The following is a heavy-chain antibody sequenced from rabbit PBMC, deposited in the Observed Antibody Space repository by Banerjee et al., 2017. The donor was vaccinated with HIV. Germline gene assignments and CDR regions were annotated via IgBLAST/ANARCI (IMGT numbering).Heavy chain of an antibody. Sequence: EESGGDLVKPEGSLTLTCTVSGFSFSSSSWICWVRQAPGKGLEWIACIFPDISGVTYYASWAKGRFTVSKASSTTVTLQMTSLTAADTATYFCARVGSGYYFSLNLWGPGTLVTVS. CDR1: GFSFSSSSW. CDR2: IFPDISGVT. J-gene: IGHJ4*01. D-gene: IGHD1-1*01. CDR3: ARVGSGYYFSLNL. V-gene: IGHV1S45*01.